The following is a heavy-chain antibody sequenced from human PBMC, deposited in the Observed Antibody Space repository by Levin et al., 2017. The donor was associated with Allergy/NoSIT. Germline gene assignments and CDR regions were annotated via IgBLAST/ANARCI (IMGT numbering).Heavy chain of an antibody. D-gene: IGHD6-19*01. J-gene: IGHJ2*01. CDR3: ARLRGESSGWYGWYFDL. Sequence: GESLKISCKGSGYSFTTYWIGWVRQMAGKGLEWMGIIYPGDSDIRYSPSFQGQVTMSADKSISTAYLQWSSLKASDTAMYYCARLRGESSGWYGWYFDLWGRGTLVTVSS. V-gene: IGHV5-51*01. CDR1: GYSFTTYW. CDR2: IYPGDSDI.